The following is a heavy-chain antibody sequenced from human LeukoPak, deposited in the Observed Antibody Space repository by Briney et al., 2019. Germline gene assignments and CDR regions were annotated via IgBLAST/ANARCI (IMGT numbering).Heavy chain of an antibody. Sequence: SETLSLTCAVYGGSFSGYYWSWIRQPPGKGLEWIGEINHSGSTNYNPSLKSRVTISVDTSKNQFPLKLSSVTAADTAVYYCARDKGFGELLPNWFDPWGQGTLVTVSS. CDR3: ARDKGFGELLPNWFDP. CDR2: INHSGST. D-gene: IGHD3-10*01. V-gene: IGHV4-34*01. J-gene: IGHJ5*02. CDR1: GGSFSGYY.